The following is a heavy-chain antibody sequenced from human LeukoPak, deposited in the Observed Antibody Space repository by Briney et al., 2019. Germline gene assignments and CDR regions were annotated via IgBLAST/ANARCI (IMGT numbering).Heavy chain of an antibody. CDR3: ARTPTPTDNYYYYGMDV. V-gene: IGHV1-69*13. J-gene: IGHJ6*02. CDR2: IIPIFGTA. D-gene: IGHD4-17*01. Sequence: SVTVSCKASGGTFSSYAISWVRQAPGQGLEWMGGIIPIFGTANYAQKFQGRVTITADESTSTAYMELSSLRFEDTAVYYCARTPTPTDNYYYYGMDVWGQGTTVTVSS. CDR1: GGTFSSYA.